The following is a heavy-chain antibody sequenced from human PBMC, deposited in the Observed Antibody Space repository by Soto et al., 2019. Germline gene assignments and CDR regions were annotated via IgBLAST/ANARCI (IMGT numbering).Heavy chain of an antibody. CDR1: GGTLSNYA. CDR3: ARECVDSDVCTFFDY. V-gene: IGHV1-69*15. J-gene: IGHJ4*02. Sequence: QVQLVQSGAEVKKPGSSVKVSCKTSGGTLSNYAISWLRQAPGQGPEWMGSIIPIFDTANYAQKFQGRVTITADESTSTVYMELSSLRSEDTAVYYCARECVDSDVCTFFDYWGQGTLVTVSS. D-gene: IGHD5-18*01. CDR2: IIPIFDTA.